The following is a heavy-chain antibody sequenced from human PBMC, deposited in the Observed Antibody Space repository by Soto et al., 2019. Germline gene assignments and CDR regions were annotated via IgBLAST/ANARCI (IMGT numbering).Heavy chain of an antibody. V-gene: IGHV4-59*01. Sequence: SGTLCLTGTVSGGSISSYYWSWIRQPPGKGVDWIGYIYYSGSTNYNPSLKSRVTISVDTSKNQFSLKLSSVTAADTAVYYCASSSSGYSYGRRHYYGMDVWGQGTTVTVSS. CDR1: GGSISSYY. D-gene: IGHD5-18*01. J-gene: IGHJ6*02. CDR2: IYYSGST. CDR3: ASSSSGYSYGRRHYYGMDV.